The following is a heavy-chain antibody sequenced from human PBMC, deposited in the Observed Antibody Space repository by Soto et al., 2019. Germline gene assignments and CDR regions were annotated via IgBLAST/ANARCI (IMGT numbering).Heavy chain of an antibody. CDR3: ARYYRGSGRYFFDY. Sequence: GGSLRLSCAASGFTFSSYAMHWVRQAPGKGLEWVAVISYDGSNKYYADSVKGRFTISRDNSKDSLYLQMNSLRGEDTAIYYCARYYRGSGRYFFDYWGQGTPVTVSS. V-gene: IGHV3-30-3*01. J-gene: IGHJ4*02. CDR1: GFTFSSYA. D-gene: IGHD6-19*01. CDR2: ISYDGSNK.